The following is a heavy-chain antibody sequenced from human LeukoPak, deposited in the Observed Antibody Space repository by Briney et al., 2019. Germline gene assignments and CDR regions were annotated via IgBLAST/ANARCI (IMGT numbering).Heavy chain of an antibody. D-gene: IGHD3-10*01. CDR2: INHSGST. Sequence: PSETLSLTCAVYGGSFSGYYWSWIRQPPGEGLEWIGEINHSGSTNYNPSLKSRVTISVDTSKNQFSLKLSSVTAADTAVYYCARDVYASETYYVGYWGQGILVTVSS. V-gene: IGHV4-34*01. CDR1: GGSFSGYY. CDR3: ARDVYASETYYVGY. J-gene: IGHJ4*02.